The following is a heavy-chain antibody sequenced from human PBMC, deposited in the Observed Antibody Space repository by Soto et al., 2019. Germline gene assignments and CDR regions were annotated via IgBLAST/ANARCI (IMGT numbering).Heavy chain of an antibody. CDR1: VGSFTRVVYS. Sequence: QLQGSGPGLGKPSQTLSLTCRVSVGSFTRVVYSWSGFRPPPGRGLGGLGYISTSGSTYFNPSLKSRLTISVDTSKNQFSLRLSSVTAADTAVYYCARFRPDYGDHVFEDAFDLWGRGTMVSVSS. V-gene: IGHV4-31*03. CDR3: ARFRPDYGDHVFEDAFDL. D-gene: IGHD4-17*01. CDR2: ISTSGST. J-gene: IGHJ3*01.